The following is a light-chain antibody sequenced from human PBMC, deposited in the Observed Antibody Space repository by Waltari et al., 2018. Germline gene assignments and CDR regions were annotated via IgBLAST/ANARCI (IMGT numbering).Light chain of an antibody. CDR3: SSYTSSNTLVV. CDR2: DVS. V-gene: IGLV2-14*03. CDR1: SSDGGCYYY. Sequence: QSALTQPAFSSGSAGQSIITSCPGTSSDGGCYYYVHQYQQHPSKAPKRVIYDVSNRPSGVSNSFAGSKSGNTASLTFSGLQAEDESDYYCSSYTSSNTLVVFGGGTKLTVL. J-gene: IGLJ2*01.